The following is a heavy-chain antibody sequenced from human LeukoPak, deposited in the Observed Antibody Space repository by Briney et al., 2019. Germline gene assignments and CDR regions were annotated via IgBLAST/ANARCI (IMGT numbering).Heavy chain of an antibody. Sequence: ASVTVSCKASGYTFTSYYMHWVRQAPGQGLEWMGIINPSGGSTSYAQKFQGSVTMTRDTSTSTVYMELSSLRSEDTAVYYCARVQGYTAMVYYFDYWGQGTLVTVSS. V-gene: IGHV1-46*01. D-gene: IGHD5-18*01. CDR3: ARVQGYTAMVYYFDY. J-gene: IGHJ4*02. CDR2: INPSGGST. CDR1: GYTFTSYY.